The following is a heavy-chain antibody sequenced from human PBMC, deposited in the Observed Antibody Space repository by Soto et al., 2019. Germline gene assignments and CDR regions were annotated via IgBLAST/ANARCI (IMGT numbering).Heavy chain of an antibody. CDR3: ARVERDIVVVPAAFGGYYNWFDP. Sequence: ASVKVSCKASGGTFSSYTISWVRQAPGQGLEWMGRIIPILGIANYAQKFQGRVTITADKSTSTAYMELSSLRSEDTAVYYCARVERDIVVVPAAFGGYYNWFDPRGQGTPVTVSS. V-gene: IGHV1-69*02. CDR1: GGTFSSYT. D-gene: IGHD2-2*01. CDR2: IIPILGIA. J-gene: IGHJ5*02.